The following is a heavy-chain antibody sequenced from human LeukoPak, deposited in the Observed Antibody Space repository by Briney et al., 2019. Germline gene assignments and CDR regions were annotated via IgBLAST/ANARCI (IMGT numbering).Heavy chain of an antibody. Sequence: GRSLRLSCAASGFTFSSYAMHWVRQAQGKGLEWVAVISYDGSNKYYADSVKGRFTISRDNSKNTLYLQMNSLRAEDTAVYYCARDGYCSSTSCLNYYYMDVWGKGTTVTVSS. D-gene: IGHD2-2*03. V-gene: IGHV3-30*04. CDR3: ARDGYCSSTSCLNYYYMDV. J-gene: IGHJ6*03. CDR1: GFTFSSYA. CDR2: ISYDGSNK.